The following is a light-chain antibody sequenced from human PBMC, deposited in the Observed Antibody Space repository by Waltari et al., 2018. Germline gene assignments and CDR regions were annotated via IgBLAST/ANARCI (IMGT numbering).Light chain of an antibody. CDR1: QSVLYSSENWNY. CDR2: WAS. V-gene: IGKV4-1*01. J-gene: IGKJ4*01. Sequence: DIVMTQSPDSLAVSLGERATINCQSSQSVLYSSENWNYLAWYQQKPGQPPNLLIYWASTRESGVPDRFSGSGSGTDFTLTISSLQAEDVAVYYCQQYYITPLSFGGGTKVEIK. CDR3: QQYYITPLS.